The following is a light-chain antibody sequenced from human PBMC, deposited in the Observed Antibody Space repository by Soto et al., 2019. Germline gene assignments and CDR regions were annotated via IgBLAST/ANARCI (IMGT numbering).Light chain of an antibody. CDR3: QSYDSSLSGYV. V-gene: IGLV1-40*01. Sequence: SVLTQPPSVSGAPGQRVTISCTGSSSNIWAGYDVHWYQQLPGTAPKLLIYGNSNRPSGVPDRFSGSKSGTSASLAITGLKAEDEADYYCQSYDSSLSGYVFGTGTKLTVL. CDR2: GNS. J-gene: IGLJ1*01. CDR1: SSNIWAGYD.